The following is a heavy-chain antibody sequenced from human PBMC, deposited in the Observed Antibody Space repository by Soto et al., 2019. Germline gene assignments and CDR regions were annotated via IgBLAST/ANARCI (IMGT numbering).Heavy chain of an antibody. CDR3: AREVGACFGADCYRWFDS. J-gene: IGHJ5*01. D-gene: IGHD2-21*02. V-gene: IGHV4-30-4*01. CDR2: VEHIEHT. Sequence: QVHLQESGPGLVKPSETLSLTCSVSGDSISSGDHYWSWVRQPPGKALEWIGYVEHIEHTYFNPSLRGRVVISVDTSKNHFSLRPSSVTAADTALYYCAREVGACFGADCYRWFDSWGQGRLVTVSS. CDR1: GDSISSGDHY.